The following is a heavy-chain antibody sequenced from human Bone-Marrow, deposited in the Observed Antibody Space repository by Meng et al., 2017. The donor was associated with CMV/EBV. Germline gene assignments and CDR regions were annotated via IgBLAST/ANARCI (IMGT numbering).Heavy chain of an antibody. CDR1: GFTFSADW. J-gene: IGHJ4*02. V-gene: IGHV3-7*01. CDR3: VKERLTRSHSSFDA. Sequence: GGSLRLSCAASGFTFSADWMSWIRHIPEKGLEWVANIREDGRDKYYIDSVKGRFAISRDNAKNSLYLQMNSLTAEDTAVYYCVKERLTRSHSSFDAWGQGTLVTGSS. D-gene: IGHD2-15*01. CDR2: IREDGRDK.